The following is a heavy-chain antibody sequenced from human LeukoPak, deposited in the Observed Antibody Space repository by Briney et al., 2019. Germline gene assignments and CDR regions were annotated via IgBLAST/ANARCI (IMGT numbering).Heavy chain of an antibody. CDR3: ASAREYTRLRDAFDI. J-gene: IGHJ3*02. Sequence: SSETLSLTCTVSGGSISSSSYYWGWIRRPPGKGLEWIGSISYSGSTYYNPSLKSRVTISVDTSKSQFSLKLSSVTAADTAVYFCASAREYTRLRDAFDIWGQGTKVTVSS. V-gene: IGHV4-39*07. D-gene: IGHD6-6*01. CDR2: ISYSGST. CDR1: GGSISSSSYY.